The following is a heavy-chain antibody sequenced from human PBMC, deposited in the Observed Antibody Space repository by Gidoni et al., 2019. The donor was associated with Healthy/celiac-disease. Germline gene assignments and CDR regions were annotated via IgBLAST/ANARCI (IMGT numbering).Heavy chain of an antibody. D-gene: IGHD3-3*01. Sequence: QVQLVQSGAEVKKPGSSVKFSCKASGGTFSSYAISWVRQAPGQGLEWMGGIIPIFGTANYAQKFQGRVTITADESTSTAYMELSSLRSEDTAVYYCARGNRNDFWSGYKDYYYYYGMDVWGQGTTVTVSS. J-gene: IGHJ6*02. V-gene: IGHV1-69*12. CDR2: IIPIFGTA. CDR3: ARGNRNDFWSGYKDYYYYYGMDV. CDR1: GGTFSSYA.